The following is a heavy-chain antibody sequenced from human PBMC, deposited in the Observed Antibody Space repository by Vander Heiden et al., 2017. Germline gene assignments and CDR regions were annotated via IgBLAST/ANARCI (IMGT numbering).Heavy chain of an antibody. V-gene: IGHV1-2*02. Sequence: QVPLVQSGAEVKKPGASVKVSCKASAYTFTGYYLHWVRPAPGQGLEWMGWINPSSGGTNYAQKFQGRVTMTRETSISTAYMELSRLRSDDTAVYYCARAYRPPMDYWGQGTLVTVSS. CDR1: AYTFTGYY. D-gene: IGHD3-16*02. CDR2: INPSSGGT. J-gene: IGHJ4*02. CDR3: ARAYRPPMDY.